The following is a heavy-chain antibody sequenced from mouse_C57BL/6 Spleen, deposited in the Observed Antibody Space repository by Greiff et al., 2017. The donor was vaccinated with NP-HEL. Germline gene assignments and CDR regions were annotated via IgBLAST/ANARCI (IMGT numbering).Heavy chain of an antibody. CDR3: AREAGTEGYYFDY. Sequence: EVKVEESEGGLVQPGSSMKLSCTASGFTFSDYYMAWVRQVPEKGLEWVANINFDGSSTYYLDSLKSRFIISRDNAKNILYLQMSSLKSEDTATYYCAREAGTEGYYFDYWGQGTTLTVSS. D-gene: IGHD4-1*01. J-gene: IGHJ2*01. CDR1: GFTFSDYY. CDR2: INFDGSST. V-gene: IGHV5-16*01.